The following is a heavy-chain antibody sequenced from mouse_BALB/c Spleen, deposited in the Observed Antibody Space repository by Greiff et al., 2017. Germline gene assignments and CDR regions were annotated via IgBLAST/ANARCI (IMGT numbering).Heavy chain of an antibody. V-gene: IGHV5-4*02. CDR2: ISDGGSYT. CDR1: GFTFSDYY. D-gene: IGHD2-1*01. CDR3: ARGDYGNAWFAY. Sequence: VESGGGLVKPGGSLKLSCAASGFTFSDYYMYWVRQTPEKRLEWVATISDGGSYTYYPDSVKGRFTISRDNAKNNLYLQMSSLKSEDTAMYYCARGDYGNAWFAYWGQGTLVTVSA. J-gene: IGHJ3*01.